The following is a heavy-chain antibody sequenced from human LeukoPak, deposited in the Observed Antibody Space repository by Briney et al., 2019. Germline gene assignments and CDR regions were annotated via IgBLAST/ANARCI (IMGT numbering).Heavy chain of an antibody. J-gene: IGHJ4*02. CDR1: GFTVSSNY. V-gene: IGHV3-53*01. CDR2: IYSGDST. CDR3: AREGPAGTGYFDY. D-gene: IGHD6-19*01. Sequence: GGSLRLSCAASGFTVSSNYMSWVRQASGKGLEWVSIIYSGDSTYYADSVKGQFTISRDDSKNTLYLQMNSLRAEDTAVYYCAREGPAGTGYFDYWGQGTLVTV.